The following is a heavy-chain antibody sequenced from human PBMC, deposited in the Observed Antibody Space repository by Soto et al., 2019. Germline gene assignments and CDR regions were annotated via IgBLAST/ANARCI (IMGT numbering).Heavy chain of an antibody. J-gene: IGHJ6*03. Sequence: QVQLVQSGAEVKKPGSSVRISCAASGATFNDYTFTWVRRAPGQGLEWMGRVIPLLDASNYAEKFQDRVTITADRSTSTVYMELSGLKSEDSAIYYCASRKSQMTQDRMAFYYYMDVWGKGTTVTVSS. CDR2: VIPLLDAS. CDR3: ASRKSQMTQDRMAFYYYMDV. D-gene: IGHD5-12*01. V-gene: IGHV1-69*08. CDR1: GATFNDYT.